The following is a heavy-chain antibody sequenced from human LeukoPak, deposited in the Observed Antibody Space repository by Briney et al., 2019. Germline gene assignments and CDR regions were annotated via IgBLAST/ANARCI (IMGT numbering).Heavy chain of an antibody. D-gene: IGHD6-13*01. CDR1: GFTFSSYE. CDR2: IKSKTDGGTT. Sequence: NPGGSLRLSCAASGFTFSSYEMNWVRQAPGKGLEWVGRIKSKTDGGTTDYAAPVKGRFTISRDDSKNTLYLQMNSLRAEDTAVYYCARGASGSSWFGGFDFWGQGTLVTVSS. J-gene: IGHJ4*02. V-gene: IGHV3-15*05. CDR3: ARGASGSSWFGGFDF.